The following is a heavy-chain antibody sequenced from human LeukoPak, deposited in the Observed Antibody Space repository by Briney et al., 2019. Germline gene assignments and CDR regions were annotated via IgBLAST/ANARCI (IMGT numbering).Heavy chain of an antibody. CDR1: GGTFSSYG. Sequence: ASVKVSCKASGGTFSSYGISWVRQAPGQGLEWMGWISAYNGNTNYAQKLQGRVTMTTDTSTSTAYMELRSLRSDDTAVYYCARAPLYGDSPDYWGQGTLVTVSS. D-gene: IGHD4-17*01. V-gene: IGHV1-18*01. J-gene: IGHJ4*02. CDR3: ARAPLYGDSPDY. CDR2: ISAYNGNT.